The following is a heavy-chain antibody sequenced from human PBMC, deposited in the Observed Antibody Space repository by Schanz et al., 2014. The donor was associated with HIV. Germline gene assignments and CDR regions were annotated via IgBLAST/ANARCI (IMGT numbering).Heavy chain of an antibody. CDR2: ISWNSGSI. Sequence: EVQLVESGGGLVQPGRSLRLSCAASGFTFDDYAMHWVRQAPGKGLEWVSGISWNSGSIGYADSVKGRFTISRDNANNSLSLQMNSLRAEDTAVYFCARGSWYSGGWYDDYNYYDVDVWGQGTTVTVSS. V-gene: IGHV3-9*01. CDR3: ARGSWYSGGWYDDYNYYDVDV. J-gene: IGHJ6*02. D-gene: IGHD6-19*01. CDR1: GFTFDDYA.